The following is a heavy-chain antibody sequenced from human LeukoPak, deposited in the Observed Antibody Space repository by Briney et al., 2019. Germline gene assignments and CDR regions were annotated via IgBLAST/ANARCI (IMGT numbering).Heavy chain of an antibody. CDR1: GFTFSGSA. J-gene: IGHJ4*02. V-gene: IGHV3-73*01. Sequence: GGSLKLSCAASGFTFSGSAMHWVRQASGKGLEWVGRIRSKANSYATAYAASVKGRFTISRDDSKNTAYLQMSSLKTEDTAVYYCTVLDPTYYYGSGSYSGPITYWGQGTLVTVSS. CDR3: TVLDPTYYYGSGSYSGPITY. CDR2: IRSKANSYAT. D-gene: IGHD3-10*01.